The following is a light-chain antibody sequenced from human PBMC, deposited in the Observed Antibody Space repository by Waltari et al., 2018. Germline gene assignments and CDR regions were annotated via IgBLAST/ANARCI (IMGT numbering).Light chain of an antibody. CDR3: SSYAGSGTVI. CDR2: EVT. V-gene: IGLV2-18*02. Sequence: QSALTQPPSVSGSPGQSVTISCTGTSSDVGSSDRVSWYQQSPGTAPKVMIYEVTNRPSGVPERFSGSKSGNTASLTISGLQSEDEADYYCSSYAGSGTVIFGGGTKLTVL. CDR1: SSDVGSSDR. J-gene: IGLJ2*01.